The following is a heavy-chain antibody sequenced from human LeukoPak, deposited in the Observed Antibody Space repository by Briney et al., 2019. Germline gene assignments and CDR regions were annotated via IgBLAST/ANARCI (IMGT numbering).Heavy chain of an antibody. CDR1: GGSINSGGYS. J-gene: IGHJ4*02. CDR3: ARENYDILTGSLTYYFDY. Sequence: SQTLSLTCAVSGGSINSGGYSWSWIRQPPGKGLEWIGYVYHSGSTYYNPSLKSRVTISVDRSKNQFSLKLSSVTAADTAVYYCARENYDILTGSLTYYFDYWGQGTLVTVSS. D-gene: IGHD3-9*01. CDR2: VYHSGST. V-gene: IGHV4-30-2*01.